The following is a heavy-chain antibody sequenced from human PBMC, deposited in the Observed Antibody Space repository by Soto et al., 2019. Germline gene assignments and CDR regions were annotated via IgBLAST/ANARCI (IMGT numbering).Heavy chain of an antibody. CDR3: AKKVNSGPGSQYFDY. V-gene: IGHV3-23*01. CDR1: GFTFSSYS. D-gene: IGHD3-10*01. CDR2: SGGDDGTT. J-gene: IGHJ4*02. Sequence: EVQLLEAGGGLVQPGGSLRLSCAASGFTFSSYSMSWVRQAPGKGLEWVSGFRSGGDDGTTYYADSVKGRFTISRDNSKNTLCLQMDSLRAEDTVIYYCAKKVNSGPGSQYFDYWGQGTLVTVSS.